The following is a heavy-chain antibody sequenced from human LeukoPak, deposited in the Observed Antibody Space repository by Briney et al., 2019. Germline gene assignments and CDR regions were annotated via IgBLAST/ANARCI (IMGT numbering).Heavy chain of an antibody. V-gene: IGHV3-21*01. CDR2: IHITSDWV. CDR1: GFTFRSYN. D-gene: IGHD3-10*01. CDR3: AKVGPRGFGFYYFDY. Sequence: GGSLRLSCAASGFTFRSYNMNWVRQAPGKGLEWVSSIHITSDWVYYADSVRGRFTISRDNSKSTLYLQMNSLRAEDTAVYYCAKVGPRGFGFYYFDYWGQGTLVTVSS. J-gene: IGHJ4*02.